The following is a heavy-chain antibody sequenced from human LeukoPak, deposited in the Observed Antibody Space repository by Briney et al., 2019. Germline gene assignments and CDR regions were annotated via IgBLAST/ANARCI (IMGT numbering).Heavy chain of an antibody. CDR1: GGTFSSYA. CDR3: ARDLRLGYSTFGPFDP. J-gene: IGHJ5*02. D-gene: IGHD2-21*01. V-gene: IGHV1-69*13. CDR2: IIPIFGTA. Sequence: ASVKVSCKASGGTFSSYAISWVRQAPGQGLEWMGGIIPIFGTANYAQKFQGRVTITADESTSTAYMELSSLRSEDTAVYYCARDLRLGYSTFGPFDPWGQGTLVTVSS.